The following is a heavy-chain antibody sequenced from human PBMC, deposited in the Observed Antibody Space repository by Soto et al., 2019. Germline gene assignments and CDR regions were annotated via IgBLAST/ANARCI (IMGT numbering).Heavy chain of an antibody. J-gene: IGHJ4*02. V-gene: IGHV2-5*01. D-gene: IGHD1-26*01. Sequence: SGPTLVNPTQTLTLTCTFSGFSLSSIGVAVGWIRQPPGKALEWLALLYWNDDRRYTPSLKSRLTITKDTSNNQVVLTMTNLDPADTATYYCAHSASVPCCYYFDSWGQGTLVTVSS. CDR1: GFSLSSIGVA. CDR2: LYWNDDR. CDR3: AHSASVPCCYYFDS.